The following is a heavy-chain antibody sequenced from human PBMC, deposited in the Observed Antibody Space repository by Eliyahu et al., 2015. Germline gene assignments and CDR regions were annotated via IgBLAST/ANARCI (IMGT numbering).Heavy chain of an antibody. CDR3: VRVRGQWQQQVFYYYAMDV. V-gene: IGHV3-21*01. CDR1: AXXFDSYT. Sequence: EVQLVESGGGLVKPGGSLRLSCAASAXXFDSYTMNWVRQGPGKGLEWVSLISSSSSYIYYADSVRGRFTISRDNAKNSLYLQMNSLRVEDTAVYYCVRVRGQWQQQVFYYYAMDVWGQGTTVTVSS. CDR2: ISSSSSYI. J-gene: IGHJ6*02. D-gene: IGHD5-24*01.